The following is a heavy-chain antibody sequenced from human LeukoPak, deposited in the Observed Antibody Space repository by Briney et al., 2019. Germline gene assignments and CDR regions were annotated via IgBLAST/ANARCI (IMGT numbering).Heavy chain of an antibody. J-gene: IGHJ6*02. CDR3: AREQLWRPYYYYGTDV. CDR1: GGSIGSYY. D-gene: IGHD5-18*01. Sequence: SETLSLTCTVSGGSIGSYYWSWIRQPAGKGLEWIGRIYTSGSTNYNPSLKSRVTMSVDTSKNQFSLKLSSVTAADTAVYYCAREQLWRPYYYYGTDVWGQGTTVTVSS. CDR2: IYTSGST. V-gene: IGHV4-4*07.